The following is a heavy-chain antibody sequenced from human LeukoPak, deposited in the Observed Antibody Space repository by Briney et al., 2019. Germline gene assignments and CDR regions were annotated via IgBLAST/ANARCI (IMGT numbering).Heavy chain of an antibody. V-gene: IGHV1-8*01. CDR3: ARDRVTWGGSGWYREFDY. CDR2: MNPNSGNT. Sequence: ASVKVSCKASGYTFTSYDINWVRQATGQGLEWMGWMNPNSGNTGYAQKFQGRVTMTRDTSISTAYMELSRLRSDDTAVYYCARDRVTWGGSGWYREFDYWGQGTLVTVSS. J-gene: IGHJ4*02. CDR1: GYTFTSYD. D-gene: IGHD6-19*01.